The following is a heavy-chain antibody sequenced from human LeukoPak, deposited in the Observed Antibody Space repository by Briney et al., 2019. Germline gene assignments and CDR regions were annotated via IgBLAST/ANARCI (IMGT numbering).Heavy chain of an antibody. J-gene: IGHJ4*02. CDR3: AESRSLSPGYFDY. CDR1: GGSISSSSYY. V-gene: IGHV4-39*07. CDR2: IYYSGST. D-gene: IGHD1-14*01. Sequence: PSETLSLTCTVSGGSISSSSYYWGWIRQPPGKGLEWIGSIYYSGSTYYNPSLKSRVTISVDTSKNQFSLKLSSVTAADTAVYYCAESRSLSPGYFDYWGQGTLVTVSS.